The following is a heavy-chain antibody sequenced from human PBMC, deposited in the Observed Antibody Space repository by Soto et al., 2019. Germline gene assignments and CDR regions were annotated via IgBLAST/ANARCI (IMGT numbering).Heavy chain of an antibody. CDR3: AGSSDDGRDN. CDR1: GFSLSDYS. Sequence: EVQLVESGGGLVKPGGSLRLSCAASGFSLSDYSMNWIRQAPGKGLECVASISSSSSFIHYAESMKGRFTISRDNAKNSLYLQMNSLSAEDTAVYYCAGSSDDGRDNWGHGTLVTVSS. J-gene: IGHJ4*01. V-gene: IGHV3-21*01. CDR2: ISSSSSFI. D-gene: IGHD1-26*01.